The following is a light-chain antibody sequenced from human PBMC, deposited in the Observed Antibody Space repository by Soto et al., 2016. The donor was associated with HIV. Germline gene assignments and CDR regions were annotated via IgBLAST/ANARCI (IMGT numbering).Light chain of an antibody. J-gene: IGLJ3*02. CDR3: QAWDSGRV. Sequence: SYELTQPPSVSVSPGQTASITCSVDKLGDKYVSWYKQKPGQSPVLVIYEDRKRPSGIPERFSGSNSGNTATLTISGTQTMDEADYYCQAWDSGRVFGGGTKLTVL. V-gene: IGLV3-1*01. CDR2: EDR. CDR1: KLGDKY.